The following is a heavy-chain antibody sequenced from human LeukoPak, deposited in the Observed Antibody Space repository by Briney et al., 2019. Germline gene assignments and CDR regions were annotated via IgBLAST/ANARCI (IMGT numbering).Heavy chain of an antibody. CDR1: GFTFSSYA. V-gene: IGHV3-30-3*01. CDR3: ARARSLYDSSGYYSDGMDV. D-gene: IGHD3-22*01. CDR2: ISYDGSNK. J-gene: IGHJ6*02. Sequence: PGRSLRLSCAASGFTFSSYAMHWVRQAPGKGLEWVAVISYDGSNKYYADSVKGRFTISRDNSKNTLYLQMNSLRAEDTAVYYCARARSLYDSSGYYSDGMDVWGQGTTVTVSS.